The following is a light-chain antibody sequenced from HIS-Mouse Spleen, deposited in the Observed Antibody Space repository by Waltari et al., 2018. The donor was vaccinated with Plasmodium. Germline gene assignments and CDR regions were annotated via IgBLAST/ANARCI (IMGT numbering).Light chain of an antibody. J-gene: IGLJ2*01. CDR3: GTWDSSLSAGVV. V-gene: IGLV1-51*01. CDR1: SSNIGHNY. Sequence: QSVLTPPPSVSAAPGPTVTISCSGSSSNIGHNYVSWYQQLPGTAPKLLIYDNNKRPSGIPDRFSGSKSGTSATLGITGLQTGDEADYYCGTWDSSLSAGVVFGGGTKLTVL. CDR2: DNN.